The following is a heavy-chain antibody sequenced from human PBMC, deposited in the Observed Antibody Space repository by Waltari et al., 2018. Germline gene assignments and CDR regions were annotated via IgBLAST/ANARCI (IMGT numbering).Heavy chain of an antibody. D-gene: IGHD6-13*01. Sequence: QVQLQQWGAGLLEPSATLSLTCAVYGGSFRGFYWSWIRQPPGKGLEWIGEINHSGSTNYNPSLKSRVTISVDTSKNQFSLKLSSVTAADTAVYYCARAVWAAADPKEFDYWGQGTLVTVSS. CDR3: ARAVWAAADPKEFDY. J-gene: IGHJ4*02. CDR2: INHSGST. CDR1: GGSFRGFY. V-gene: IGHV4-34*01.